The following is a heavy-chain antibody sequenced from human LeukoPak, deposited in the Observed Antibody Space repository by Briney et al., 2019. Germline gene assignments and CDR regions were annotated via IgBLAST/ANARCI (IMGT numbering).Heavy chain of an antibody. CDR1: GFTFSTYA. D-gene: IGHD2-21*01. CDR3: AKRTRILFTDAFDI. CDR2: LSPSGGNP. Sequence: GGSLRLSCAASGFTFSTYAMSWVRQAPGKGLEWVSGLSPSGGNPIYADSVKGRFTISRDNSKNTLYLQMNSLRAEDTAVYYCAKRTRILFTDAFDIWGQGTMVTVSS. J-gene: IGHJ3*02. V-gene: IGHV3-23*01.